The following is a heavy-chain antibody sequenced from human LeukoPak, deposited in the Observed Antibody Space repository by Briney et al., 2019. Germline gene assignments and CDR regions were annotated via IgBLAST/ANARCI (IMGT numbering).Heavy chain of an antibody. CDR3: ARAPADLDIVVVVAATPPHDY. Sequence: ASVKVSCKASGCTFTSYGISWVRQAPGQALEWMGWISAYNGNTNYSQKPQSRVTMTTDTPTSTAYMELRSLRSDDTAVYYCARAPADLDIVVVVAATPPHDYWGQGTLVTVSS. V-gene: IGHV1-18*01. CDR2: ISAYNGNT. D-gene: IGHD2-15*01. J-gene: IGHJ4*02. CDR1: GCTFTSYG.